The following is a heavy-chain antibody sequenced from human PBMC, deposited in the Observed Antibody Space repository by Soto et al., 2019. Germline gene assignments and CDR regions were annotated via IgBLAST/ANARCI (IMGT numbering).Heavy chain of an antibody. J-gene: IGHJ4*02. V-gene: IGHV5-51*01. CDR2: IYPGDSDT. D-gene: IGHD2-21*02. Sequence: VESLKISCKGSGYSFTSYWIGWVRQMPGKGLEWMGIIYPGDSDTRYSPSFQGQVTISADKSISTAYLQWSSLKASDTAMYYCARRLAYCGGDCYSVFDYWGQGTLVTVSS. CDR3: ARRLAYCGGDCYSVFDY. CDR1: GYSFTSYW.